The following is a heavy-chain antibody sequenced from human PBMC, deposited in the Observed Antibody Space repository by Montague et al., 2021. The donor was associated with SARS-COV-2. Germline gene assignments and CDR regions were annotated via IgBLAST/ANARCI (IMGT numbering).Heavy chain of an antibody. CDR3: ASMVRAQVYYFDY. Sequence: SETLSLTCTVSGGSISSSRYYWGWIRQPPGKGLEWIGSIFYSGSTDYXPSLKSRVTISVDTSKNQFSLKLSSVTAADTAVYYCASMVRAQVYYFDYWGQGTLVTVSS. CDR1: GGSISSSRYY. J-gene: IGHJ4*01. D-gene: IGHD3-10*01. V-gene: IGHV4-39*01. CDR2: IFYSGST.